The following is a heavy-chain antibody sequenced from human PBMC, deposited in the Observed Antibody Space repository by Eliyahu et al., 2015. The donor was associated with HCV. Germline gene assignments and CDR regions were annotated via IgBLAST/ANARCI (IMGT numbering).Heavy chain of an antibody. D-gene: IGHD5/OR15-5a*01. CDR3: ARGTFLSTESQEGGTGLDY. CDR2: IKPNSGVT. Sequence: QVHLVQSGAEVKKPGASVRVSCKASGYTFIDYHXHWVRQAPGLGLEWMGGIKPNSGVTKNAQKFQGRVTMTRDTSTSTAYMEVSRLTPDDTAIYYCARGTFLSTESQEGGTGLDYWGQGTLVTVSS. V-gene: IGHV1-2*02. J-gene: IGHJ4*02. CDR1: GYTFIDYH.